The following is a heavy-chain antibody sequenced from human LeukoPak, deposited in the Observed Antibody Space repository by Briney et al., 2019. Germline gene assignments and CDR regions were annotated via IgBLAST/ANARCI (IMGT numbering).Heavy chain of an antibody. CDR1: GFTFSSYA. Sequence: GGSLRLSCAASGFTFSSYAMHWVRQAPGKGLEWVAVISYDGSNKYYADSVKGRFTISRDNSKTTLYLQMNSLRAEDTAVYYCARDSYDSSGYFGYWGQGTLVTVSS. J-gene: IGHJ4*02. V-gene: IGHV3-30*01. CDR3: ARDSYDSSGYFGY. CDR2: ISYDGSNK. D-gene: IGHD3-22*01.